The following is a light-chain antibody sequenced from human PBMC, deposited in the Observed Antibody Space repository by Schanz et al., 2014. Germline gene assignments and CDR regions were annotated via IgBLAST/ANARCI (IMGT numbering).Light chain of an antibody. Sequence: QTVVTQEPSFSVSPGGTVTLTCALSSGSVSTSDYPSWYQQTPGQGPRTLIYSTNTRSSGVPDRFSGSILGNKAALTITGAQADDESDYCCVLYMGSGTWGFGGGTKLTV. CDR2: STN. J-gene: IGLJ3*02. CDR3: VLYMGSGTWG. V-gene: IGLV8-61*01. CDR1: SGSVSTSDY.